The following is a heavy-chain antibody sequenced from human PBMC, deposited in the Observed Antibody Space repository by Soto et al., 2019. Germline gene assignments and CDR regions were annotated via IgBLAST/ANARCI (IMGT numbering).Heavy chain of an antibody. D-gene: IGHD6-19*01. Sequence: QVQLVESGGGVVQPGRSLRLSCAASGFSFSSYAMHWVRQAPGKGLEWVAVISYDGSNKYYADSVKGRFTISRDNSKNTLYLQMNSMRAEDTAVYYCARDIAVASTLYYWGQGTLVTVSS. CDR3: ARDIAVASTLYY. CDR2: ISYDGSNK. V-gene: IGHV3-30-3*01. CDR1: GFSFSSYA. J-gene: IGHJ4*02.